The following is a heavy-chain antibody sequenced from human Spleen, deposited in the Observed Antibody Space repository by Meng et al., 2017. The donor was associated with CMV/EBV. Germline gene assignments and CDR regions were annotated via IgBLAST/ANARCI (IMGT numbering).Heavy chain of an antibody. CDR1: GYTFTGYY. CDR2: INPNSGGT. J-gene: IGHJ6*02. D-gene: IGHD1-26*01. V-gene: IGHV1-2*02. CDR3: ARATTPFGYTGLDV. Sequence: ASVKVSCKASGYTFTGYYMHWVRQAPGQGLEWMGWINPNSGGTNYAQKLQGRVTMTRDTSTSTVYMELSSLRSEDTAVYYCARATTPFGYTGLDVWGQGTTVTVSS.